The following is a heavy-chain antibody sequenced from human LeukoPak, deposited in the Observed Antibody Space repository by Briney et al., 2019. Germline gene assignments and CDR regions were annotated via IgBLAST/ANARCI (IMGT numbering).Heavy chain of an antibody. V-gene: IGHV1-2*02. Sequence: ASVKVSCKASGYTFTGYYMHWVRQAPGQGLEWMGWINPNSGGTNYAQKFQGRVTKTRDTSISTAYMELSRLRSDDTAVYYCAREGDLYCSSTSCYNNYYYYGMDVWGQGTTVTVSS. J-gene: IGHJ6*02. D-gene: IGHD2-2*02. CDR1: GYTFTGYY. CDR2: INPNSGGT. CDR3: AREGDLYCSSTSCYNNYYYYGMDV.